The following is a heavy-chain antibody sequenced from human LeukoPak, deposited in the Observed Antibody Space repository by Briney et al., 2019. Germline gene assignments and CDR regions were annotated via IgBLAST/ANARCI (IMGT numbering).Heavy chain of an antibody. D-gene: IGHD4-11*01. CDR1: GGTFSSYA. J-gene: IGHJ4*02. Sequence: SVKVSCKASGGTFSSYAISWVRQAPGQGLEWMGGIIPIFGTANYAQKFQGRVTITTDESTSTAYMELSSLRSEDTAVYYCVRPLYSDYGGVDYWGQGTLVTVSS. V-gene: IGHV1-69*05. CDR2: IIPIFGTA. CDR3: VRPLYSDYGGVDY.